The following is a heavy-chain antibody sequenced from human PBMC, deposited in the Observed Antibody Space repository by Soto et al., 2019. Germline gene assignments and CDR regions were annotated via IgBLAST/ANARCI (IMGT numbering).Heavy chain of an antibody. CDR2: IRNKAKSYTT. J-gene: IGHJ3*01. CDR1: GFTFSDYY. D-gene: IGHD1-1*01. CDR3: TWQSRWNHDVFDV. V-gene: IGHV3-72*01. Sequence: PGGSLRLSCAASGFTFSDYYMDWVRQAPGKGLEWVGRIRNKAKSYTTDYAASVKGRFTISRDDSENSLYLQMNSLKTEDTAVYYCTWQSRWNHDVFDVWGQGTMVTVSS.